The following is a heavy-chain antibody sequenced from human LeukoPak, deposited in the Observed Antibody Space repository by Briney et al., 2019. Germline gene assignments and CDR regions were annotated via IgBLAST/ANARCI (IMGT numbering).Heavy chain of an antibody. Sequence: SETLSLTCTVSGGSISSYYWGWIRQPPGKGLEWIGSIYYSGSTYYNPSLKSRVTISVDTSKNQFSLKLSSVTAADTAVYYCARLRGAVAGNYHFDYWGQGTLVTVSS. V-gene: IGHV4-39*07. D-gene: IGHD6-19*01. CDR2: IYYSGST. CDR3: ARLRGAVAGNYHFDY. J-gene: IGHJ4*02. CDR1: GGSISSYY.